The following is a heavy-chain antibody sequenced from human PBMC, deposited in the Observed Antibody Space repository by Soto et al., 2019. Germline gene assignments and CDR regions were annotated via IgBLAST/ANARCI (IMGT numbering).Heavy chain of an antibody. D-gene: IGHD6-6*01. CDR3: ARRARPDFYYMDV. CDR1: GFTLSGYA. Sequence: EVQLAESGGGLAQPGGSLRLSCAASGFTLSGYAMDWVRQAPGKGLEYVSGISSNGVCTYYANSVKGRFTISRDNSKNTVYLQMGSLRPEDMAVYYCARRARPDFYYMDVWGKGTTVTVSS. V-gene: IGHV3-64*01. J-gene: IGHJ6*03. CDR2: ISSNGVCT.